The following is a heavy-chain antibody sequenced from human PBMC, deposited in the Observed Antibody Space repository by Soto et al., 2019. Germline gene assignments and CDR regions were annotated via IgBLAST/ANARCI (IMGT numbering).Heavy chain of an antibody. CDR3: AKDDGPQWLISPSNDAFDI. D-gene: IGHD6-19*01. V-gene: IGHV3-23*01. CDR2: ISGSGGST. J-gene: IGHJ3*02. Sequence: GGSLRLSCAASGFTFSSYAMSWVRQAPGKGLEWVSAISGSGGSTYYADSVKGRFTISRDNSKNTLYLQMNSLRAEDTAVYYCAKDDGPQWLISPSNDAFDIWGQGTMVTVSS. CDR1: GFTFSSYA.